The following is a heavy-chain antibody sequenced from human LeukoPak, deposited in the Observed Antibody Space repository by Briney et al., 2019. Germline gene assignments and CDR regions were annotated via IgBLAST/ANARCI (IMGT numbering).Heavy chain of an antibody. CDR1: GGSVSSNTYY. V-gene: IGHV4-61*01. J-gene: IGHJ4*02. D-gene: IGHD6-19*01. CDR2: VYHSGRT. CDR3: ARVPRGGWLMYYFDY. Sequence: SETLSLTCTVSGGSVSSNTYYWNWIRKSPGTGLEWVGFVYHSGRTKYNPSLKSRVTISIDTSKNQVSLKLSSVTAADTAVYYCARVPRGGWLMYYFDYWGQGTLVTVSS.